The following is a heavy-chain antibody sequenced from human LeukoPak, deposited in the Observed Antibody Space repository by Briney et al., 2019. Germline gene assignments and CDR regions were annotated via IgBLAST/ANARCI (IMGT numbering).Heavy chain of an antibody. D-gene: IGHD3-9*01. V-gene: IGHV1-69*13. J-gene: IGHJ6*03. CDR2: IIPIFGTA. CDR3: ARDGPGDILTGYHYYYYMDV. Sequence: SVKVSCKASGGTFSSYAISWVRQAPGQGLEWMGGIIPIFGTANYAQKFQGRVAITADESTSTAYMELSSLRYEDTAVYYCARDGPGDILTGYHYYYYMDVWGKGTTVTVSS. CDR1: GGTFSSYA.